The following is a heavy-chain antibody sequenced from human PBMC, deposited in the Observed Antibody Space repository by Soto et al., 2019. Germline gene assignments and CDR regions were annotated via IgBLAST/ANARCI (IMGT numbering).Heavy chain of an antibody. CDR1: GFTFKMYA. Sequence: GGSLRLSCAGSGFTFKMYAMGWVRQAPGKGLEWVSVISGSSASIYYTDSVKGRFSISRDNSKNTLYLQMNSLRAEDTAVYYCAKDFSYGDYWGQGTLVTVSS. CDR2: ISGSSASI. CDR3: AKDFSYGDY. D-gene: IGHD1-26*01. V-gene: IGHV3-23*01. J-gene: IGHJ4*02.